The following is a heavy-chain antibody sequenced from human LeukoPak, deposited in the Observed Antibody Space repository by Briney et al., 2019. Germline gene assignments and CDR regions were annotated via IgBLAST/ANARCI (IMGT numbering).Heavy chain of an antibody. CDR3: ARRTYCSSTSCPTGAFDI. D-gene: IGHD2-2*01. J-gene: IGHJ3*02. V-gene: IGHV4-39*01. CDR1: GGSISSSSYY. CDR2: IYYSGST. Sequence: PSETLSLTCTVSGGSISSSSYYWGWIRQPPGKGLEWIGSIYYSGSTYYNPSLKSRVTISVDTSKNQFSLKLSSVTAADTAVYYCARRTYCSSTSCPTGAFDIWGQGTMVTVSS.